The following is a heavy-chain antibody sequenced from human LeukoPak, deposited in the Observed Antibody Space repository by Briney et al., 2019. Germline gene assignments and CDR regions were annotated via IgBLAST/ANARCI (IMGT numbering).Heavy chain of an antibody. J-gene: IGHJ4*02. D-gene: IGHD2-15*01. Sequence: GGALRPSCAAPGFTLGGYAMHWGPEAPGKGLGWVSRICLDNGSIGYADSVKGRFTISRDNAKNSLYLQMNSLRAEDTALYYCAIDRSLGYCSGGSCPSLVGDYWGQGTLVTVSS. V-gene: IGHV3-9*01. CDR2: ICLDNGSI. CDR1: GFTLGGYA. CDR3: AIDRSLGYCSGGSCPSLVGDY.